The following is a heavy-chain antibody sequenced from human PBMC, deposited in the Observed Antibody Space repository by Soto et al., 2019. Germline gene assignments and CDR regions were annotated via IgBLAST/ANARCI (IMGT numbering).Heavy chain of an antibody. D-gene: IGHD3-3*01. V-gene: IGHV1-18*01. CDR3: AREIYDFWSGYYYDY. CDR1: GYTFTSYG. CDR2: ISAYNGNT. J-gene: IGHJ4*02. Sequence: ASVKVSCKASGYTFTSYGISWVRQAPGQGLEWMGWISAYNGNTNYAQKLQGRVTMTTDTSTSTAYMELSSLRSEDTAVYYCAREIYDFWSGYYYDYWGQGTLVTVSS.